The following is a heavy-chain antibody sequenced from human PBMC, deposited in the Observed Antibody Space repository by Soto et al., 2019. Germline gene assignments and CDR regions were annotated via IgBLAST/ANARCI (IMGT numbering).Heavy chain of an antibody. J-gene: IGHJ4*02. CDR3: ASMVRGVIAVAASNDY. CDR1: GGSFSGYY. V-gene: IGHV4-34*01. CDR2: INHSGST. Sequence: PSETLSLTCAVYGGSFSGYYWSWIRQPPGKGLEWIGEINHSGSTNYNPSLKSRVTISVDTSKNQFSLKLSSVTAADTAVYYCASMVRGVIAVAASNDYWGQGTLVTVS. D-gene: IGHD3-10*01.